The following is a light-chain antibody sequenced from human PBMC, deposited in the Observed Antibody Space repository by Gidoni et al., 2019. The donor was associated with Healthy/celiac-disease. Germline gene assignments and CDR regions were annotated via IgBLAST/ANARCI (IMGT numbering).Light chain of an antibody. CDR3: QQYNSLLDT. CDR2: DAS. CDR1: QSISSW. V-gene: IGKV1-5*01. Sequence: DIQMTQSPSTLSASVGDRVTITCRASQSISSWLAWYQQKPGKAPKLLIYDASSLESGVPSRFSGSGSGTEFTLTISSLQPDDFATYYCQQYNSLLDTFXQXTKLXIK. J-gene: IGKJ2*01.